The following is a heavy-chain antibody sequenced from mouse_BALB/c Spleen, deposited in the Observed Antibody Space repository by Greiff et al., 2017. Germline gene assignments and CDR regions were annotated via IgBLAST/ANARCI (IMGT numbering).Heavy chain of an antibody. D-gene: IGHD2-1*01. V-gene: IGHV1-69*02. CDR2: IYPSDSYT. CDR1: GFTFPSYC. Sequence: VQLLQPGAELVRPGASVKLSCTASGFTFPSYCINWVKQRPGQGLEWIGNIYPSDSYTNYNQKFTDKATLTVDKSSSTAYMQLSSRTSEDSAVDYWTREGEGNYGYLEGWGEGTTVTGSA. CDR3: TREGEGNYGYLEG. J-gene: IGHJ1*01.